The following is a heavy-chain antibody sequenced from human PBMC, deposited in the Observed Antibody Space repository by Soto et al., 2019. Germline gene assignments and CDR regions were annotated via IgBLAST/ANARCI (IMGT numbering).Heavy chain of an antibody. Sequence: QVQLVQSGAEVKKPGASVKVSCKASGYTFTSYDINWVRQATGQGLEWMGWMNPNSGNTGYAQKFQGRVTMTRNTSISTAYMELSSLRSEDTAVYYCASSSIAAAIYYFDYWGQGTRVTVSS. V-gene: IGHV1-8*01. J-gene: IGHJ4*02. CDR1: GYTFTSYD. D-gene: IGHD6-13*01. CDR2: MNPNSGNT. CDR3: ASSSIAAAIYYFDY.